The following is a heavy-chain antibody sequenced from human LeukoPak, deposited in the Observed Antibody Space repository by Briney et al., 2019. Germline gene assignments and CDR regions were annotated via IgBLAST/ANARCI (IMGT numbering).Heavy chain of an antibody. Sequence: PSETLSLTCTVSGGSXSXSSYXWGXXRQPPXKGXEWXXSIYXRGSTYCNPSLKSRVTITVDTSKNQFSLKLSSVTAADTTVYYCARSHIVAVTGFAFDIWGQGTLVTVSS. V-gene: IGHV4-39*01. D-gene: IGHD2-21*02. CDR1: GGSXSXSSYX. CDR3: ARSHIVAVTGFAFDI. J-gene: IGHJ3*02. CDR2: IYXRGST.